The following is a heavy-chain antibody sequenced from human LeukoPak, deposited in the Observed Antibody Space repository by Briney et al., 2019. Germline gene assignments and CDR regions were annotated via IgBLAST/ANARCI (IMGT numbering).Heavy chain of an antibody. Sequence: SETLSLTCTVPGGSINSYYWSWIRQPPGKALEWIGYIYYSGTTNYNPSLKSRVTLSVDTSKNQFSLKLTSVTAADTAVYYCARGPPPDFDYWGRGTLVTVSS. V-gene: IGHV4-59*08. CDR1: GGSINSYY. CDR2: IYYSGTT. CDR3: ARGPPPDFDY. J-gene: IGHJ4*02.